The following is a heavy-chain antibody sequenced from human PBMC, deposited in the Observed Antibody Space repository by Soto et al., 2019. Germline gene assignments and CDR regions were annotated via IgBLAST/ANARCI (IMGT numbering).Heavy chain of an antibody. V-gene: IGHV4-34*01. Sequence: SETLSLTCAVYGGSFSGHSWTWIRQSPGKGLEWIGDIDHSGRVNYSPSLKSRVTISLDTSKNQFSLTLSAVTAADTAMYYCSTRAYDTNGYYRFDPWGQGTLVTVSS. J-gene: IGHJ5*01. D-gene: IGHD3-22*01. CDR2: IDHSGRV. CDR3: STRAYDTNGYYRFDP. CDR1: GGSFSGHS.